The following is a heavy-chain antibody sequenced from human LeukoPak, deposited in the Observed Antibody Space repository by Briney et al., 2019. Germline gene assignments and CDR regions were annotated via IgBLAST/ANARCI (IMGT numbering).Heavy chain of an antibody. V-gene: IGHV3-15*01. J-gene: IGHJ4*02. D-gene: IGHD3-22*01. CDR2: IKSKTDGGTT. CDR1: GFTFSNAW. Sequence: GGSLRLSCAASGFTFSNAWMSWVRQAPGKGLEWVGRIKSKTDGGTTDYAAPVKGRFTISRDDSKNTLYLQMNSLKTEDTAVYYCTTDGGVLYYYDSSGYNYWGQGTLVTVSS. CDR3: TTDGGVLYYYDSSGYNY.